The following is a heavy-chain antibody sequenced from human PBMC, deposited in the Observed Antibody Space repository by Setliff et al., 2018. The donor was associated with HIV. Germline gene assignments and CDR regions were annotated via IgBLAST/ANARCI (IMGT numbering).Heavy chain of an antibody. J-gene: IGHJ6*02. CDR1: GGSISSYS. D-gene: IGHD3-22*01. V-gene: IGHV4-59*13. Sequence: SETLSLTCSVSGGSISSYSWSWIRQVPGKGLEWIGNIYYGGSANYKPSLKSRVTISTDWHRNQFSLELRSVTTADTAVYYCARYVTYDNSGSLTGYGMDVWGQGTAVTVSS. CDR3: ARYVTYDNSGSLTGYGMDV. CDR2: IYYGGSA.